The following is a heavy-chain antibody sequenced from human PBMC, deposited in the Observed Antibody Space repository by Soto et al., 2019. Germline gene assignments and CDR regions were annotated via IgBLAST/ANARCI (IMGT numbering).Heavy chain of an antibody. D-gene: IGHD1-1*01. Sequence: TQSVSNTVAYGSMSSSYCSWIRQPPGKGLEWIGYIYYSGSTNYNPPLKSRVTISVDTSKNQFSLKLSSVTAVYTEVYYCARRYGYSFDYWGKGTPVTGSP. J-gene: IGHJ4*02. CDR3: ARRYGYSFDY. V-gene: IGHV4-59*08. CDR1: YGSMSSSY. CDR2: IYYSGST.